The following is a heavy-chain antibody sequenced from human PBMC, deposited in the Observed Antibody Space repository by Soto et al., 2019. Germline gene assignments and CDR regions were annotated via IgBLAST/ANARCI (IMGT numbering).Heavy chain of an antibody. CDR1: GGSISSSSYY. CDR3: AREYSSAPDY. D-gene: IGHD6-25*01. J-gene: IGHJ4*02. V-gene: IGHV4-39*02. CDR2: IYYSGST. Sequence: QLQLQESGPGLVKPSETLSLTCTVSGGSISSSSYYWGWIRQPPGKGLEWIGSIYYSGSTFYSPSRRSRATISVDTSKHQFSLRVSSVTAADTAVYYCAREYSSAPDYWGQGTLVTVTS.